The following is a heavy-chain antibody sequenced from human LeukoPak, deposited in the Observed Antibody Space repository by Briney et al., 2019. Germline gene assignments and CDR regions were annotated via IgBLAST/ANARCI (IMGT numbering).Heavy chain of an antibody. CDR2: ISSSGTYK. D-gene: IGHD6-19*01. CDR1: GFTFSSYS. V-gene: IGHV3-21*01. CDR3: ARGEPVAIDY. Sequence: GGSLRLSCAVSGFTFSSYSMSWVRQAPGKGLEWVSSISSSGTYKYYADSVKGRFTISRDNAKNTLYLQMNSLRAEDTAVYYCARGEPVAIDYWGRGTLVTVSS. J-gene: IGHJ4*02.